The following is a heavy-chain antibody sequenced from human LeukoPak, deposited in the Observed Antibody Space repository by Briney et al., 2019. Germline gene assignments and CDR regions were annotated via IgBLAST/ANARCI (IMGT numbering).Heavy chain of an antibody. V-gene: IGHV4-39*07. J-gene: IGHJ4*02. CDR2: IYSDGDT. Sequence: PSETLSLTCTVSGDSITSGSYYWGWIRQTPGKGLEWIGNIYSDGDTSFNPSLKSRITMSVDTSKNQFFLKLNSVTAADTAVYFCARDSGFWLYWGQGTLVSVSS. CDR3: ARDSGFWLY. CDR1: GDSITSGSYY. D-gene: IGHD3-22*01.